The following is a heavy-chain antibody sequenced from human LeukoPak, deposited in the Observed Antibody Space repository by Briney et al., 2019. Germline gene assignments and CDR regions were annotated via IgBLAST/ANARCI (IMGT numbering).Heavy chain of an antibody. CDR1: GFTFSSYG. Sequence: GGSLRLSCAASGFTFSSYGMQWVRQAPGKGLEWVAVISYDGSKNYYGDSVKGRFTISRDNSKNTLYLQMNSLRAEDTAEYYCAKELSSARGYGMDVWGQGTTVTVSS. CDR2: ISYDGSKN. V-gene: IGHV3-30*18. CDR3: AKELSSARGYGMDV. D-gene: IGHD3-22*01. J-gene: IGHJ6*02.